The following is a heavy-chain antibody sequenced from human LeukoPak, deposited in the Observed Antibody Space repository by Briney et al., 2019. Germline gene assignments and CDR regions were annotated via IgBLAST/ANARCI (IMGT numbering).Heavy chain of an antibody. Sequence: ESLKISCKGSGYSFTSYWIGWVRQMPGKGLEWMGIIYPGDSDTRYSPSFQGQVTISADKSISTAYLQWSSLKASDTAMYYCARLRHYCSSTSCYIDYWGQGTLVTVSS. V-gene: IGHV5-51*06. J-gene: IGHJ4*02. CDR3: ARLRHYCSSTSCYIDY. CDR1: GYSFTSYW. D-gene: IGHD2-2*02. CDR2: IYPGDSDT.